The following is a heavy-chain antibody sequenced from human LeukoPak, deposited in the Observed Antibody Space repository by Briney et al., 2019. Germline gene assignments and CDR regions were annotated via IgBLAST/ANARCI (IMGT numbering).Heavy chain of an antibody. J-gene: IGHJ4*02. CDR1: GFTFSSYG. CDR2: ISYDGGNK. V-gene: IGHV3-30*03. Sequence: PGGSLRLSCAASGFTFSSYGMHWVRQAPGKGLEWVAVISYDGGNKYYADSVKGRFTISRDNSKNTLYLQMNSLRAEDTAVYYCASKYYDSSGYYRDYWGQGTLVTVSS. CDR3: ASKYYDSSGYYRDY. D-gene: IGHD3-22*01.